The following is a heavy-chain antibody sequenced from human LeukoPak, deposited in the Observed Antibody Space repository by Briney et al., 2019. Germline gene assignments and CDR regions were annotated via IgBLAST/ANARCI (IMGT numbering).Heavy chain of an antibody. CDR1: GFTFSSYS. CDR3: ARGEMWLRSPSLFTY. J-gene: IGHJ4*02. CDR2: ISSSSSYI. V-gene: IGHV3-21*01. Sequence: GGSLRLSCAASGFTFSSYSMNWVRQAPGKGLEWVSSISSSSSYIYYADSVKGRFTISRDNAKNSLYLQMNSLRAEDTAVYYCARGEMWLRSPSLFTYWGQGTLVTVSS. D-gene: IGHD5-12*01.